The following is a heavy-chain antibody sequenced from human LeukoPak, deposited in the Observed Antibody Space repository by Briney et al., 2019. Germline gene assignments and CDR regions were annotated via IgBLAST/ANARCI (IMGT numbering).Heavy chain of an antibody. D-gene: IGHD3-10*01. V-gene: IGHV1-46*01. Sequence: ASVKVSCKASGYTFTSYYMHWVRQAPGQGLEWMGIINPSGGSTSYAQKFQGRVTMTRDTSTSTVYMELSSLRSEDTAVYYCARLTVRGVKPSLVYYYYGMDVWGQGTTVTVSS. CDR1: GYTFTSYY. CDR3: ARLTVRGVKPSLVYYYYGMDV. CDR2: INPSGGST. J-gene: IGHJ6*02.